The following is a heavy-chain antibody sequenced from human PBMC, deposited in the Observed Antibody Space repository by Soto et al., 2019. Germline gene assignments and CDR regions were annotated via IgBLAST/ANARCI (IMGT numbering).Heavy chain of an antibody. J-gene: IGHJ5*02. CDR1: GGSISSGGYY. CDR2: IYYSGST. V-gene: IGHV4-31*03. CDR3: ARDIVGATSWFDP. Sequence: QVQLQESGPGLVKPSQTLSLTCTVSGGSISSGGYYWSWIRQHPGKGLEWIGYIYYSGSTYYNPSLKSRVTRSVDTSKNQFSLKLSSVTAADTAVYYCARDIVGATSWFDPWGQGTLVTVSS. D-gene: IGHD1-26*01.